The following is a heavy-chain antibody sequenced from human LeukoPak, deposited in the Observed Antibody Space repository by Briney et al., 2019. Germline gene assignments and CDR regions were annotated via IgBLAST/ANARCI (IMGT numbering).Heavy chain of an antibody. D-gene: IGHD2-2*01. V-gene: IGHV4-38-2*01. CDR1: GYSISSGYY. Sequence: PSETLSLTCAVSGYSISSGYYWGWIRQPPGKGLEWIGSIYHSGSTYYNASLKSRVTISVDTSKNQFSLKLSSVTAADTAVYYCASGAVVVPAAPPPYYFDYWGQGTLVTVSS. CDR3: ASGAVVVPAAPPPYYFDY. CDR2: IYHSGST. J-gene: IGHJ4*02.